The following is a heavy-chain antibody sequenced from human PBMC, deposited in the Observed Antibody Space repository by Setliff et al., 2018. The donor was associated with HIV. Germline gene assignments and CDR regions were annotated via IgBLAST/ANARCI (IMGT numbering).Heavy chain of an antibody. CDR1: GFTFGSYI. CDR3: TTGDTNPIYPQYMDI. J-gene: IGHJ6*03. D-gene: IGHD2-21*01. Sequence: PGGSLRLSCEVSGFTFGSYIMNWVRQAPGKGLEWVSSISRTSSYIYYVDSVKGRFTISRDNAKNSLYLQMNSLRAEDTAVYYCTTGDTNPIYPQYMDIWGRGTTVTVSS. CDR2: ISRTSSYI. V-gene: IGHV3-21*01.